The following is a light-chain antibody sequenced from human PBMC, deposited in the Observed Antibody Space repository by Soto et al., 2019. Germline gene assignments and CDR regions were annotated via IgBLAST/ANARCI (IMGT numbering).Light chain of an antibody. Sequence: DIHMTQSPSTLSASVGDRVTITCRASQTISSWLAWYQQKPGKAPKLLIYDASTLGSGVPSRFSGSGSGTDFTLTISSLQPDDFATYYCQQYNTFWTFGQGTKVDIK. CDR3: QQYNTFWT. CDR1: QTISSW. J-gene: IGKJ1*01. V-gene: IGKV1-5*01. CDR2: DAS.